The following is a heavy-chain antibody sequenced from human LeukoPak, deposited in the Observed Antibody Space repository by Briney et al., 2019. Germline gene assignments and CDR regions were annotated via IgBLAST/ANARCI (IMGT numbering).Heavy chain of an antibody. Sequence: PSETLSLTCAVYGGSFSGYYWSWIRQPPGKGLEWIGEINHSGSTNYNPSLKSRVTISVDTSKNQFSLKLSSVTAADTAVYYCARVNYYDFWSGYISSGWFDSWGQGTLVTVSS. CDR1: GGSFSGYY. J-gene: IGHJ5*01. V-gene: IGHV4-34*01. CDR2: INHSGST. CDR3: ARVNYYDFWSGYISSGWFDS. D-gene: IGHD3-3*01.